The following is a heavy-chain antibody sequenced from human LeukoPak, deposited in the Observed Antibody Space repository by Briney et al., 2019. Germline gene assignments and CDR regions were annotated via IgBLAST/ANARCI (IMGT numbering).Heavy chain of an antibody. V-gene: IGHV4-34*01. CDR1: GGSFSGYY. D-gene: IGHD2-2*01. CDR3: ARGLSDIVVVPAAEFGDQGNFFDY. CDR2: INHSGST. Sequence: SPSETLSLTCAVYGGSFSGYYWSWIRQPPGKGLEWIGEINHSGSTNYNPSLKSRVTISVDTSKNQFSLKLSSVTAADTAVYYCARGLSDIVVVPAAEFGDQGNFFDYWGQGTLVTVS. J-gene: IGHJ4*02.